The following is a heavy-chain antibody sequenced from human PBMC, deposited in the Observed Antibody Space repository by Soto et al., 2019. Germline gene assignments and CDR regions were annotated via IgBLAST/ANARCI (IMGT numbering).Heavy chain of an antibody. J-gene: IGHJ6*02. CDR2: ISYDGSNK. D-gene: IGHD3-16*01. V-gene: IGHV3-30-3*01. Sequence: QVQLVESGGGVVQPGRSLRLSCAASGFTFSSYAMHWVRQAPGKGLEWVAVISYDGSNKYYADSVKGRFTISRDNSKNTLYRQMNSLRAEDTAVYYCARGGVWGQGTTVTVSS. CDR1: GFTFSSYA. CDR3: ARGGV.